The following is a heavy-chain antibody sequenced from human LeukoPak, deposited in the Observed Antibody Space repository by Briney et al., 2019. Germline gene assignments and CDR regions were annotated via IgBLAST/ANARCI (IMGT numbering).Heavy chain of an antibody. CDR1: GFTFSSYE. CDR2: ISGSGSTI. Sequence: RGSLRLSCAASGFTFSSYEMNWVRQAPGKGLEWVSYISGSGSTIYYADSVKGRFTSSRDHAKNTLYLQMNSLRAEDTAVYYCARDIYYGSGNFDYRGQGTLVTVSS. V-gene: IGHV3-48*03. CDR3: ARDIYYGSGNFDY. J-gene: IGHJ4*02. D-gene: IGHD3-10*01.